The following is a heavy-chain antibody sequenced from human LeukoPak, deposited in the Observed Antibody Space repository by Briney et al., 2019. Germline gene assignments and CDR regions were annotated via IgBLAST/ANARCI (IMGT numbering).Heavy chain of an antibody. D-gene: IGHD2-21*01. CDR1: GFTFRSHA. Sequence: GGSLRLSCGASGFTFRSHAMSWVRQAPGKGLEWVSCLNPSGDKTYYRDSVEGRFTISRDNPKDTVCLQMNSLRSEDPAVYFYAKDRAYIEFDDWGQGTMVTVSS. J-gene: IGHJ4*02. V-gene: IGHV3-23*01. CDR2: LNPSGDKT. CDR3: AKDRAYIEFDD.